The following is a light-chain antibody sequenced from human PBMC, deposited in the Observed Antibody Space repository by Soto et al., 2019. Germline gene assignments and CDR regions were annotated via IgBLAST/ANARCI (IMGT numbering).Light chain of an antibody. CDR3: QQYGSSPRT. Sequence: FPTTLSVASGEKATPPFRASQSVITNLAWYQQKSGQAPRLLIYAASTRATDIPARFSGSGSGTDFTLTISRLEPEDFAVYYCQQYGSSPRTFGQGTKVDIK. V-gene: IGKV3-20*01. CDR2: AAS. J-gene: IGKJ1*01. CDR1: QSVITN.